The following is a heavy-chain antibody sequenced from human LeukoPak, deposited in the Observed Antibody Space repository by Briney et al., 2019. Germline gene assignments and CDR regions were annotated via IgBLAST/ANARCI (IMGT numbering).Heavy chain of an antibody. CDR2: IIPIFGTA. V-gene: IGHV1-69*13. CDR3: ARFLTPALYYGSGSLGMTLGEAVNYYYYYGMDV. D-gene: IGHD3-10*01. CDR1: GGTFSSYA. J-gene: IGHJ6*02. Sequence: SVKVSFKASGGTFSSYAISWVRQAPGQGLEWMGGIIPIFGTANYAQKFQGRVTITADESTSTAYMELSSLRSEDTAVYYCARFLTPALYYGSGSLGMTLGEAVNYYYYYGMDVWGQGTTVTVSS.